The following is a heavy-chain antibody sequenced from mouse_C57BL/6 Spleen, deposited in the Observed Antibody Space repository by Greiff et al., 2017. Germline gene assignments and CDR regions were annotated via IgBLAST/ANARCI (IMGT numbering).Heavy chain of an antibody. D-gene: IGHD1-1*01. CDR3: ARSYGNSNSGYFDY. CDR1: GYTFTDYY. CDR2: INPNNSGT. J-gene: IGHJ2*01. V-gene: IGHV1-26*01. Sequence: VQLQQSGPELVKPGASVKISCKASGYTFTDYYMNWVKQTHGKSLEWIGDINPNNSGTSYNHKFKGKATLTVDKSTSTAYMELRRLTSEDSSISYCARSYGNSNSGYFDYWGQGTTLTVSA.